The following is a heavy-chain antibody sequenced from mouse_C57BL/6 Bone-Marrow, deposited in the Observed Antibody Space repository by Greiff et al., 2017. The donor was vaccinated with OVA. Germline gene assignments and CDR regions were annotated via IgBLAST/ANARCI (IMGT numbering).Heavy chain of an antibody. V-gene: IGHV5-4*01. CDR3: ARVTIYDGYYGYFDV. Sequence: EVQVVESGGGLVKPGGSLKLSCAASGFTFSSYAMSWVRQTPEKRLEWVATISDGGSYTYYPDNVKGRFTISRDNAKNNLYLQMSHLKSEDTAMYYCARVTIYDGYYGYFDVWGTGTTVTVSS. J-gene: IGHJ1*03. CDR2: ISDGGSYT. CDR1: GFTFSSYA. D-gene: IGHD2-3*01.